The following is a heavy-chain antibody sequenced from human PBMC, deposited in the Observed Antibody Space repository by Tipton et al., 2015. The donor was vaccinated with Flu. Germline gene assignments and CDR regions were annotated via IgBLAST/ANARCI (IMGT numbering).Heavy chain of an antibody. Sequence: TLSFTCAVSGYSITSRYYWGWIRQPPGKGLEWIGSIHHGGDTYYNPSLKSRVTISLDTSKNHFSLKLSAVIAADTAVYYCARAVGGFRDWGQGTLVIVSS. CDR1: GYSITSRYY. CDR3: ARAVGGFRD. D-gene: IGHD2-15*01. J-gene: IGHJ4*02. CDR2: IHHGGDT. V-gene: IGHV4-38-2*01.